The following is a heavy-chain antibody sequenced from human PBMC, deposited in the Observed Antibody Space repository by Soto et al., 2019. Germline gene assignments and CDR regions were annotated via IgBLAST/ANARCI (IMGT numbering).Heavy chain of an antibody. V-gene: IGHV3-21*01. CDR2: ISNSSSYI. D-gene: IGHD5-18*01. Sequence: EVQLVESGGGLVKPGGSLRLSCAASGFTFSSYSMNWVRQAPGKGLEWVSSISNSSSYIYYADSVKGRFTISRDNAKNSLYLQMNSLRAEDTAVYYCARGRSGGNNYVDAFDIWGQGTMVTVSS. CDR1: GFTFSSYS. CDR3: ARGRSGGNNYVDAFDI. J-gene: IGHJ3*02.